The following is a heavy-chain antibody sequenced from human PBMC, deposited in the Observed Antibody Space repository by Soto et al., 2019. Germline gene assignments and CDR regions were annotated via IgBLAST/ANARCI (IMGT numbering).Heavy chain of an antibody. CDR1: GYSFTSYW. J-gene: IGHJ6*02. CDR3: ARHNNYGSGSYYLRGEDYYYYYGMDV. V-gene: IGHV5-51*01. CDR2: IYPGDSDT. D-gene: IGHD3-10*01. Sequence: GESLKISCKGSGYSFTSYWIGWVRQMPGKGLEWMGIIYPGDSDTRYSPSCQGQVTISADKSISTAYLQWSSLKSSDTAMYYCARHNNYGSGSYYLRGEDYYYYYGMDVWRQGTTVTVAS.